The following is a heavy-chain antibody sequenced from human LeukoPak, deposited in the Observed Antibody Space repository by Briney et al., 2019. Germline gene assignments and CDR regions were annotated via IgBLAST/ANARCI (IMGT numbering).Heavy chain of an antibody. CDR2: IYYSGTT. V-gene: IGHV4-39*07. CDR3: ARDHACSNGVCSYFDY. J-gene: IGHJ4*02. D-gene: IGHD2-8*01. Sequence: PSETLSLTCTVSVGSIISSSFYWGWIRQPPGKGLEWIGSIYYSGTTYHNPSLKSRVTISVDTCKNHFSLKLSSVTAADTAVYYCARDHACSNGVCSYFDYWGQGSLLTVSS. CDR1: VGSIISSSFY.